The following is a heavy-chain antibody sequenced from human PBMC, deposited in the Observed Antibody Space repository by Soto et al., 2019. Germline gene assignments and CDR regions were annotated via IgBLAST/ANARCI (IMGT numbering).Heavy chain of an antibody. V-gene: IGHV3-30*03. J-gene: IGHJ6*02. CDR3: ARDRGYCSSTSCYPGDYYHGMDV. D-gene: IGHD2-2*01. CDR1: GFPFSNYG. Sequence: GGSLSLSCADSGFPFSNYGMHWVRQAPGKGLEWVAAISYDGSNKYYADSVEGRFTISRDNSKSTVYLQMNSLRAEDTAVYYCARDRGYCSSTSCYPGDYYHGMDVWGQGTTVTVSS. CDR2: ISYDGSNK.